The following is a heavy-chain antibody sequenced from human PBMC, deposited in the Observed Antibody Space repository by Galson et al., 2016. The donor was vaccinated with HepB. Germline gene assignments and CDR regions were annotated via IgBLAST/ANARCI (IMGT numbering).Heavy chain of an antibody. J-gene: IGHJ4*02. D-gene: IGHD4-17*01. V-gene: IGHV1-46*01. CDR3: AYDYGDYNFDY. CDR1: GYAFASYN. CDR2: INPSGGSP. Sequence: SVKVSCKASGYAFASYNMHWVRQAPGQGLEWMGIINPSGGSPNYAQKLQGRVTMTRDTSTSTVYMELSSLRSEDTAVYYCAYDYGDYNFDYWGQGTLVTVSS.